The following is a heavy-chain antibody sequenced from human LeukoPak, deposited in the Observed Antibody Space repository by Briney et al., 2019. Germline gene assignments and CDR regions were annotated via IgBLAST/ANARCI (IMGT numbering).Heavy chain of an antibody. CDR3: ARETNYDSPIDY. CDR2: IKQDGSEK. J-gene: IGHJ4*02. Sequence: GGSLRLSCAASGFTFSSNWMSWVRQAPGKGLEWVANIKQDGSEKYYVDSVKGRFTISRDNAKNSLYLQMNSLRAEDTAVYYCARETNYDSPIDYWGQGTLVTVSS. V-gene: IGHV3-7*01. CDR1: GFTFSSNW. D-gene: IGHD3-22*01.